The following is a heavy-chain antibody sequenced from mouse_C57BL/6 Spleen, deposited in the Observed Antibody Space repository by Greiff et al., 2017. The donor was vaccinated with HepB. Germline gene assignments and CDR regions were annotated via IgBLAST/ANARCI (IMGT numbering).Heavy chain of an antibody. CDR2: IRNKANGYTT. V-gene: IGHV7-3*01. Sequence: EVKLVESGGGLVQPGGSLSLSCAASGFTFTDYYMSWVRQPPGKALEWLGFIRNKANGYTTEYSASVKGRFTITRDNSQSILYLQMNALRAEDSATYCCARYIRGVLYYFDDWGQGTTLTVSS. D-gene: IGHD1-1*02. CDR3: ARYIRGVLYYFDD. CDR1: GFTFTDYY. J-gene: IGHJ2*01.